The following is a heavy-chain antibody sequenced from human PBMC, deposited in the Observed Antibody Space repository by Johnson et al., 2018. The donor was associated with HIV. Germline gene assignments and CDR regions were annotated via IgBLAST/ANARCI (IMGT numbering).Heavy chain of an antibody. V-gene: IGHV3-43D*03. Sequence: EVQVVESGGVVVQPGGSLRLSCAASGFTFDDYAMHWVRQAPGKGLEWVSLISWHGGSTYYADSVQGRFTIPRDNSKNSLYLQMNSLRAEDTALYYCAKDSMNWNDETTDAFDIWGQGTMVTVSS. CDR2: ISWHGGST. CDR1: GFTFDDYA. D-gene: IGHD1-1*01. J-gene: IGHJ3*02. CDR3: AKDSMNWNDETTDAFDI.